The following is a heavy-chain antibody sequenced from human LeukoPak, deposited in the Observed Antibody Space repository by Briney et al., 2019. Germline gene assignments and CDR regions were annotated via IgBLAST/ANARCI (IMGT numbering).Heavy chain of an antibody. J-gene: IGHJ4*02. V-gene: IGHV3-20*04. D-gene: IGHD2-21*01. CDR3: ARVNVLVAEGFDY. Sequence: GGSLRLSCAASGFTFDDYGMSWVRQAPGKGLEWGSGINWNGGSTGYADSVKGRFTISRDNAKNSLYLQMNSLRGEDTALYYCARVNVLVAEGFDYWGQGTLVTVSS. CDR1: GFTFDDYG. CDR2: INWNGGST.